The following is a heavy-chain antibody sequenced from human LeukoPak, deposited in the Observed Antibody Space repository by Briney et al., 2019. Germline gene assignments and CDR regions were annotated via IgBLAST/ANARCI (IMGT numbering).Heavy chain of an antibody. CDR3: ARDAYMDV. CDR1: GFTFRNYA. J-gene: IGHJ6*03. CDR2: ISYDGSNK. Sequence: GGALRLSCPASGFTFRNYAMHWVRQAPGKGLEWVAVISYDGSNKYYAVSVKGRFTISRDNSKNTLYLQMNSLRAEDTAVCYCARDAYMDVWGKGTTVTVSS. V-gene: IGHV3-30*01.